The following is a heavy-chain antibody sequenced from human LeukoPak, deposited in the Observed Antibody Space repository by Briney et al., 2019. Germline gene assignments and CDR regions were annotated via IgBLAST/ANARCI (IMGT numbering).Heavy chain of an antibody. Sequence: GGSLRLSCVASGFSFNNYAMNWVRQAPGKGLEWVSLIIGSSGSTFYADSVKGRFTISRDKSKNTLYLQMNSLRADDTAVYYCAKVRGLYYYYGMDVWGQGTTVTVSS. CDR2: IIGSSGST. CDR1: GFSFNNYA. CDR3: AKVRGLYYYYGMDV. V-gene: IGHV3-23*01. J-gene: IGHJ6*02. D-gene: IGHD3/OR15-3a*01.